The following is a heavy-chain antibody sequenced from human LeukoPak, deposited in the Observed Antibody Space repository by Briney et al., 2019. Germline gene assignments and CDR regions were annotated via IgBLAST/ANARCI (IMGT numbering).Heavy chain of an antibody. CDR2: MSADSATT. J-gene: IGHJ4*02. Sequence: GGSLRLSCAASGFNFGSYSMTWVRQAPGKGLEWVSVMSADSATTFYADSVKGRFTISRDNSKNTLYLQMNSLRGEDTAVYYCARDDSEKRRFCTNDVCKRLDHWGQGTLVTVSS. D-gene: IGHD2-8*01. V-gene: IGHV3-23*01. CDR3: ARDDSEKRRFCTNDVCKRLDH. CDR1: GFNFGSYS.